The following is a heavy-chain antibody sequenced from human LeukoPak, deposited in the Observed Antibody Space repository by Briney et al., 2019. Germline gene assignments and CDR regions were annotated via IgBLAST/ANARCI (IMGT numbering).Heavy chain of an antibody. Sequence: PWGSLRLSCAASGFTVSSNYMSWVRQAPGKGLEWVSIIYSGGSTFYADSVKGRFTISRDNSKNTLYLQMNSLRAEDTAVYYCAKGGSYLSAFDIWGQGTMVNVSS. CDR2: IYSGGST. J-gene: IGHJ3*02. D-gene: IGHD1-26*01. CDR3: AKGGSYLSAFDI. V-gene: IGHV3-53*01. CDR1: GFTVSSNY.